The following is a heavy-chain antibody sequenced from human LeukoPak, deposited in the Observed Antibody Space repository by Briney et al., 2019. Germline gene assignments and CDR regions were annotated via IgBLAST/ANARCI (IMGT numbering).Heavy chain of an antibody. CDR3: ASRWYLGY. D-gene: IGHD2-15*01. CDR1: GGTFSSYA. J-gene: IGHJ4*02. CDR2: IIPIFGTA. V-gene: IGHV1-69*05. Sequence: GASVKVSCKASGGTFSSYAISWVRQAPGQGLEWMGGIIPIFGTANYAQKFQGRVTITRNTSISTAYMELSSLRSEDTAVYYCASRWYLGYWGQGTLVTVSS.